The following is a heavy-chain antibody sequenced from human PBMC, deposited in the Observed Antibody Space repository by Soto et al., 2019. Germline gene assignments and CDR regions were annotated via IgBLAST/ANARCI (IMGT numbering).Heavy chain of an antibody. CDR2: ISSSSSYI. D-gene: IGHD3-22*01. V-gene: IGHV3-21*01. Sequence: GGSLRLSCAASGFTFSSYSMNWVRQAPGKGLEWVSSISSSSSYIYYADSVKGRFTISRDNAKNSLYLQMNSLRAEDTAVYYCARDGLPTYYYDSSGYYLDYWGQGTLVTVSS. CDR3: ARDGLPTYYYDSSGYYLDY. J-gene: IGHJ4*02. CDR1: GFTFSSYS.